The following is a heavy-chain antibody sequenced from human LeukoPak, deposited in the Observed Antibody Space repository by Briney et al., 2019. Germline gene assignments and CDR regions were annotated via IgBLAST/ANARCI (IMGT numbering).Heavy chain of an antibody. CDR1: GYTLTGYY. Sequence: ASVKVSCKASGYTLTGYYMHWVRQAPGQGLEWMGWINPNSGGTNYAQKFQGRVTMTRDTSISTAYMELSRLRSDDTAVYYCARDRGYCSSTSCPNWFDPWGQGTLVTVSS. CDR3: ARDRGYCSSTSCPNWFDP. CDR2: INPNSGGT. V-gene: IGHV1-2*02. J-gene: IGHJ5*02. D-gene: IGHD2-2*01.